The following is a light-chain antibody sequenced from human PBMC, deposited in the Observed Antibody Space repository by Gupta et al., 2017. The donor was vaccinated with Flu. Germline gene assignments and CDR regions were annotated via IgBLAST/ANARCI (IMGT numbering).Light chain of an antibody. CDR3: NSYTSSITYV. CDR2: EVS. Sequence: QSALTQPASVSGSPGQSVTISCTGTSSDVGGYNYVSWYQQHPGKAPKLIIYEVSNRPSGISSRFSGSKSDNTASLTISGLQNEDEADYYCNSYTSSITYVFGTGTTVTVL. V-gene: IGLV2-14*01. J-gene: IGLJ1*01. CDR1: SSDVGGYNY.